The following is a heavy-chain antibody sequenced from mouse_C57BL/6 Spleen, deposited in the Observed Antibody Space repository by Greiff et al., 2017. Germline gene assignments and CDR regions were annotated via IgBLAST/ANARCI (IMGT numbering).Heavy chain of an antibody. Sequence: QLQQSGAELVRPGASVKLSCKASGYTFTDYYINWVKQRPGQGLEWIARIYPGSGNTYYNEKFKGKATLTAEKSSSTAYMQLSSLTSEDSAVYFCARAGFITTVVAFDYWGQGTTLTVSS. CDR1: GYTFTDYY. D-gene: IGHD1-1*01. J-gene: IGHJ2*01. CDR2: IYPGSGNT. V-gene: IGHV1-76*01. CDR3: ARAGFITTVVAFDY.